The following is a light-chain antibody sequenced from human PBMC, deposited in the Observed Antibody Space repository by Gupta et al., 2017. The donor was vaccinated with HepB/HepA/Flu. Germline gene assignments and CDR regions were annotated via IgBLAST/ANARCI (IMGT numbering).Light chain of an antibody. Sequence: QPALTQPPSAPGSPGQSVTISCTGTGSDIGLYNYVSWYQQHPGKAPKVIIYEISKRPSGVPDRFSGSKSGNTASLTVSGLQAEDEADYYCSSYAGSNIMLFGGGTKLTVL. V-gene: IGLV2-8*01. J-gene: IGLJ2*01. CDR1: GSDIGLYNY. CDR2: EIS. CDR3: SSYAGSNIML.